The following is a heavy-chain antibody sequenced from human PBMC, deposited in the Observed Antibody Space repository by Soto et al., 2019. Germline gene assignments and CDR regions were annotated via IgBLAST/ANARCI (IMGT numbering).Heavy chain of an antibody. CDR2: ISYDGGNK. CDR3: AREAEAFAH. Sequence: VQLVESGGGVVPPGRSLRLSCAASGFTFSSYAMHWFRQSPGKGLEWVTVISYDGGNKYYADSVKGRFTISRDNSKNTLYVQMNSLRIEDTAVYYCAREAEAFAHWGQGTLVTVSS. CDR1: GFTFSSYA. V-gene: IGHV3-30-3*01. J-gene: IGHJ4*02.